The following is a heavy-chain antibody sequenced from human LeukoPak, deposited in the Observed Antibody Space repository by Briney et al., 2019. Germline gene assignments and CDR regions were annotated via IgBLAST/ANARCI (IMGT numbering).Heavy chain of an antibody. V-gene: IGHV1-18*01. CDR1: GYAFTNYA. D-gene: IGHD2-2*01. J-gene: IGHJ4*02. CDR3: ARGYCSSATCRHFDY. CDR2: ISVYNGNT. Sequence: GASVKVSCKASGYAFTNYAISWVRPAPGQGLEWMGWISVYNGNTNYAQKLQGRVTMTADTSTTTAYMELRSLRSDDTAVYYCARGYCSSATCRHFDYWGQGALVTVSS.